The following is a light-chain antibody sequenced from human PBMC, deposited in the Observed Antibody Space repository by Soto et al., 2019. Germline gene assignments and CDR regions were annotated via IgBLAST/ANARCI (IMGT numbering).Light chain of an antibody. Sequence: EIVLTQSPATLSLSPGERATLSCGASQSISSTYLAWYQQRPGLAPRLVIYDVSNRFTGVPDRFIGSESGTDFTLTISRLEPEDFAVYYCQQFSTSLTFGGGTKVEIK. CDR2: DVS. CDR3: QQFSTSLT. J-gene: IGKJ4*01. CDR1: QSISSTY. V-gene: IGKV3D-20*01.